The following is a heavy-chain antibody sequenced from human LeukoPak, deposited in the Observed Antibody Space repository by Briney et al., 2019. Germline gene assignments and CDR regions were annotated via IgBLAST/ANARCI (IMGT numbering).Heavy chain of an antibody. D-gene: IGHD3-22*01. CDR2: IGASGADT. CDR3: ATRPRDGSGYYLGAFDG. V-gene: IGHV3-23*01. Sequence: PGGSLRLSCEASGFTFSSYAMAWVRQAPGKGLDWVSVIGASGADTYYSDSAKGRFTVSRDNSKDTLFLHMGSLRAEDTAVYFCATRPRDGSGYYLGAFDGWGQGTTVTVSS. CDR1: GFTFSSYA. J-gene: IGHJ3*01.